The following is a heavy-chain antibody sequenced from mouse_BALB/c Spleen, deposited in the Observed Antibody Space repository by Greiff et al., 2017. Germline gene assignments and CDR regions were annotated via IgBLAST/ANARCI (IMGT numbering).Heavy chain of an antibody. CDR1: GFTFSSFG. D-gene: IGHD1-1*01. Sequence: EVQLVESGGGLVQPGGSRKLSCAASGFTFSSFGMHWVRQAPEKGLEWVAYISSGSSTIYYADTVKGRFTISRDNPKNTLFLQMTSLRSEDTAMYYCARHYYYGSSYVDYYAMDYWGQGTSVTVSS. V-gene: IGHV5-17*02. CDR3: ARHYYYGSSYVDYYAMDY. CDR2: ISSGSSTI. J-gene: IGHJ4*01.